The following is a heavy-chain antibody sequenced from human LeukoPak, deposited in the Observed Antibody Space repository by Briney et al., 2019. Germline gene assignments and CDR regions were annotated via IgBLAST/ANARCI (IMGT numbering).Heavy chain of an antibody. CDR2: INHSGST. D-gene: IGHD5-18*01. CDR1: GGSFSGYY. Sequence: PSETLSLTCAVYGGSFSGYYWSWIRQPPGKGLECIGEINHSGSTNYNPSLKSRVTISVDTSKNQFSLKLSSVTAADTAVYYCAREISGYSYGGLDYWGQGTLVTVSS. J-gene: IGHJ4*02. V-gene: IGHV4-34*01. CDR3: AREISGYSYGGLDY.